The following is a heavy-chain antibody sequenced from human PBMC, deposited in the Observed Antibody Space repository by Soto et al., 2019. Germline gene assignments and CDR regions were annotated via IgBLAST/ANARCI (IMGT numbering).Heavy chain of an antibody. Sequence: QVQLVQSGAEVKKPGASVKVSCKASGYTFTSYGISWVRQAPGQGLEWMGWISAYNGNTNYAQKLQGRVTMTTDTSTSTAYMELRSLRSDDTAVYYCARAEMATIRAEGPLYYYGMDVWGQGTTVTVSS. CDR3: ARAEMATIRAEGPLYYYGMDV. D-gene: IGHD5-12*01. J-gene: IGHJ6*02. V-gene: IGHV1-18*01. CDR2: ISAYNGNT. CDR1: GYTFTSYG.